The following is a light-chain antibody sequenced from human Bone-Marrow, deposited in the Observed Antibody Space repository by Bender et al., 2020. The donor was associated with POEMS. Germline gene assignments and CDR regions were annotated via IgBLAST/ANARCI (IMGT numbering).Light chain of an antibody. CDR2: YDD. V-gene: IGLV3-21*01. Sequence: SFVLTQPPSVSVAPGETAKITCGGNNIGSENVHWYQQRPGQAPVLVIYYDDDRPSGIPARFSGSNSRNTATLTISRVEAGDEAAYYCQLWDSGRDLVVIGGGTKLTVL. CDR1: NIGSEN. CDR3: QLWDSGRDLVV. J-gene: IGLJ2*01.